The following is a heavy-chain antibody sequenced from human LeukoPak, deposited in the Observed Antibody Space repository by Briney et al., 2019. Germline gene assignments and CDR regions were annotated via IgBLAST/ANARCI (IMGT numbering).Heavy chain of an antibody. J-gene: IGHJ4*02. CDR2: INPNSGGT. CDR3: ARDRLRYYYDSSGYSN. D-gene: IGHD3-22*01. CDR1: GYTFTGYY. V-gene: IGHV1-2*02. Sequence: ASVKVSCKASGYTFTGYYMHWVRQAPGQGLEWMGWINPNSGGTNYAQKFQGRVTMTRDTSISTAYMELSRLRSDDTAVYYCARDRLRYYYDSSGYSNWGQGTLVTVSS.